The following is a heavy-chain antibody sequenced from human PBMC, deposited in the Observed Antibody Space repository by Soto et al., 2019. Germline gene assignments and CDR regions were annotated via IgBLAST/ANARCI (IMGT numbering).Heavy chain of an antibody. J-gene: IGHJ6*02. CDR1: GYTFTSYG. V-gene: IGHV1-18*01. Sequence: ASVKVSCKASGYTFTSYGISWVRQAPGQGLEWMGWNSAYNGNTNYAQKLQGRVTMTTDTSTSTAYMELRSLRSDDTAVYYCATYGSATRSGTYGMHVSGQATTVTVSS. D-gene: IGHD3-10*01. CDR3: ATYGSATRSGTYGMHV. CDR2: NSAYNGNT.